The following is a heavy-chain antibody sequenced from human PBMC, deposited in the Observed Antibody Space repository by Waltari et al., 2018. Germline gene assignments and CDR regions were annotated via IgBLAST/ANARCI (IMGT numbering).Heavy chain of an antibody. V-gene: IGHV4-39*07. CDR2: IYYSGIT. J-gene: IGHJ4*02. Sequence: QLQLQESGPGLVKPSETLSLTCTVSGGSISSSSYYWGWIRQPPGKGLEWIGSIYYSGITYYNPALKSRVTISVDTAKNQFSLKLSSVTAADTAVYYCARDNLLDYWGQGTLVTVSS. CDR1: GGSISSSSYY. CDR3: ARDNLLDY.